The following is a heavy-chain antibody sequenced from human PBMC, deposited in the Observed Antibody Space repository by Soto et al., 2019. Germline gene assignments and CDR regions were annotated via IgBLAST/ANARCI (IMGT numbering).Heavy chain of an antibody. Sequence: WGSLRLSCSASGFTFSSYAMHWVRQAPGKGLEYVSLISSNGGSTDYADSVKGKFTISRDNPKNTLYLQMSSLRAEDTAVYYCVKVKSSSSSYYYYYGMDVWGQGATVTVSS. V-gene: IGHV3-64D*06. CDR2: ISSNGGST. D-gene: IGHD6-6*01. CDR3: VKVKSSSSSYYYYYGMDV. J-gene: IGHJ6*02. CDR1: GFTFSSYA.